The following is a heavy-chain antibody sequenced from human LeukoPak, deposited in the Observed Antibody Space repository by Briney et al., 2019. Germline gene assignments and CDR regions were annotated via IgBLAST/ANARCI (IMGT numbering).Heavy chain of an antibody. V-gene: IGHV3-30*02. CDR2: IRYDGSNK. CDR3: AKVLRYFDWLLPQGPFDY. J-gene: IGHJ4*02. CDR1: GFTFSSYG. Sequence: GGSLRLSCAASGFTFSSYGMHWVRQAPGKGLEWVAFIRYDGSNKYYADSVKGRFTISRDNSKNTLYLQMNSLRAEDTAVYYCAKVLRYFDWLLPQGPFDYWGQGTLVTVSS. D-gene: IGHD3-9*01.